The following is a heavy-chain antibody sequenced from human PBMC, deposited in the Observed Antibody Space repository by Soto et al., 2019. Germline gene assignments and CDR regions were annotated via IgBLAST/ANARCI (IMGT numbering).Heavy chain of an antibody. CDR3: AKVPTYYYGSGSYFFDY. Sequence: GGSLRLSCAASGFTFSSYVMSWVRQAPGKGLEWVSAISGSGGSTYYADSVKGRFTISRDNSKNTLYLQMNSLRAEDTAVYYCAKVPTYYYGSGSYFFDYWGQGTLVTVSS. D-gene: IGHD3-10*01. CDR1: GFTFSSYV. V-gene: IGHV3-23*01. CDR2: ISGSGGST. J-gene: IGHJ4*02.